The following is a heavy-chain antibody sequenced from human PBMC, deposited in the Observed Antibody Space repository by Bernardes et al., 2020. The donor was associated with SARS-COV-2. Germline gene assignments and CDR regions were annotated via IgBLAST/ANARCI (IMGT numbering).Heavy chain of an antibody. CDR2: IYYSGST. D-gene: IGHD3-3*01. CDR1: GGSISSSSYY. J-gene: IGHJ4*02. CDR3: ARQHLGGVTIFGVVTTDRYFDY. Sequence: DTLSLTCTVSGGSISSSSYYWGWIRQPPGKGLEWIGNIYYSGSTYYNPSLKSRVTISVDTSKNQFSLKLSSVTAADTAVYYCARQHLGGVTIFGVVTTDRYFDYWGQGTLVTVSS. V-gene: IGHV4-39*01.